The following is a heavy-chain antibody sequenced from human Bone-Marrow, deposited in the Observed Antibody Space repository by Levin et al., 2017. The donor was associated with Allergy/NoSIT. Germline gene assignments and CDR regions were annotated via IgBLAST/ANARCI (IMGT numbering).Heavy chain of an antibody. V-gene: IGHV3-23*01. CDR2: ISGSGSST. Sequence: GGSLRLSCAASGFTFNSYALSWVRQAPGKGLEWVSAISGSGSSTYYADSVKGRFTISRDNSKTTLYLPMNSLRAEDTAVYYCAKGAGWVAGAVALIWGQGTLVTVSS. J-gene: IGHJ4*02. CDR3: AKGAGWVAGAVALI. CDR1: GFTFNSYA. D-gene: IGHD6-19*01.